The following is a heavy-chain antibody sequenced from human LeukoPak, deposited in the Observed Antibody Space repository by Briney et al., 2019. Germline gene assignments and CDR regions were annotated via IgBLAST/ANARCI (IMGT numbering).Heavy chain of an antibody. CDR3: AGRPYSSSSGAYNGFDP. D-gene: IGHD6-6*01. CDR2: ISGSGSSA. Sequence: GGSLRLSCAASGFTFGAYAMTWVRQAPGKGLEWVSGISGSGSSAYYADSVKGRFTISRDNSENTLYLQMNSLRAEDTAVYYCAGRPYSSSSGAYNGFDPWGQGTLVTVSS. CDR1: GFTFGAYA. V-gene: IGHV3-23*01. J-gene: IGHJ5*02.